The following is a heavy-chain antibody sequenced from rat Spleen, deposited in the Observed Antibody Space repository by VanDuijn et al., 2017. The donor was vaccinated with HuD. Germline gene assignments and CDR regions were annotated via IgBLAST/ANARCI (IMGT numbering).Heavy chain of an antibody. J-gene: IGHJ4*01. CDR3: TRGYVMDA. V-gene: IGHV5S13*01. CDR2: ISYDGGST. CDR1: GFTFSNYG. Sequence: EVQLVESGDGLVQPGRSMKLSCVASGFTFSNYGMAWVRQAPKKGLEWVAYISYDGGSTYYRDSVKGRFTISRDNAKNTQYLQMDSLRSEDTATYYCTRGYVMDAWGQGASVTVSS.